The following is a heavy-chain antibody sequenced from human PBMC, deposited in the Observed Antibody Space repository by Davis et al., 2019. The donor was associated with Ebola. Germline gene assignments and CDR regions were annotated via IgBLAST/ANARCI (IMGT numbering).Heavy chain of an antibody. CDR3: ARASPPEYNVWSRNPHYHYSTMDV. J-gene: IGHJ6*02. D-gene: IGHD2-21*01. CDR2: INPNNGDT. Sequence: ASVKVSCKASGYTFTGYYIHWVRQAPGQGLEWMGWINPNNGDTKLAQRFQGRVTMTRDTSIGTAYMELSRLRSDDTAVFLCARASPPEYNVWSRNPHYHYSTMDVWGQGTTVTVSS. V-gene: IGHV1-2*02. CDR1: GYTFTGYY.